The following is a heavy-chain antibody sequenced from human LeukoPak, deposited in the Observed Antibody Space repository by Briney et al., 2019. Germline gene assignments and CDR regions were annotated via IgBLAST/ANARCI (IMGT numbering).Heavy chain of an antibody. J-gene: IGHJ4*02. CDR3: ASGSYGDLDY. Sequence: KPSETLSLTCTVSGDSISTSGYYYDWIRQPPGKGLEWIGNIYYIGNTWYNPSLKSRVTMSVDTSKNQFSLKLSSVTAADTAVYYCASGSYGDLDYWGQGTLVTVSS. V-gene: IGHV4-39*07. D-gene: IGHD1-26*01. CDR2: IYYIGNT. CDR1: GDSISTSGYY.